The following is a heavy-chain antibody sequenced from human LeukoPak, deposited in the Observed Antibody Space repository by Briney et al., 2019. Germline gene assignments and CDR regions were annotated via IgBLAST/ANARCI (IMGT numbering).Heavy chain of an antibody. J-gene: IGHJ4*02. Sequence: SQTLSLTCAISGDSVTTNNAAWHWIRQSPSKGLEWLGRTYYRSRWYNDYDSSVKSRITINPDTSKNQFSLQLNSVTPEDTALYYCARDVMGYSSGWYYFDYWGQGTLVTVSS. CDR3: ARDVMGYSSGWYYFDY. D-gene: IGHD6-19*01. CDR1: GDSVTTNNAA. CDR2: TYYRSRWYN. V-gene: IGHV6-1*01.